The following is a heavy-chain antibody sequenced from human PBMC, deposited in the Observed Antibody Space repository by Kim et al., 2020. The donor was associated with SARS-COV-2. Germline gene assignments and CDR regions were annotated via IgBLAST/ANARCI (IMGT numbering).Heavy chain of an antibody. CDR3: SRAYGTSSTSGPGGFFHPKIFDS. J-gene: IGHJ4*02. V-gene: IGHV3-49*04. D-gene: IGHD2-2*01. CDR1: GFTFGDYA. CDR2: IRSKAYGGTT. Sequence: GGSLRLSCTXSGFTFGDYAMSWVRQAPGKGLEWVGFIRSKAYGGTTEYAASVKGRFTISRDDSKSISYLKMNSLKTEDTAVYYCSRAYGTSSTSGPGGFFHPKIFDSWGQGTLVTLSS.